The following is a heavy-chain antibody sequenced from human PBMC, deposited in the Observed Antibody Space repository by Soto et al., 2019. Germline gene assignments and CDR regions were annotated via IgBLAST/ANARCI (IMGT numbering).Heavy chain of an antibody. CDR3: ARHGFGSLHGLVDV. D-gene: IGHD3-10*01. J-gene: IGHJ6*02. CDR1: GGYITNYY. CDR2: IQYNGYS. Sequence: QVQLQESGPGLVKPSETLSLTCTVSGGYITNYYCSWFRQPPGKGLEWIGYIQYNGYSAYNLSLMRRVTMSMDTSKTQVYLMLESVTATDTAVYYCARHGFGSLHGLVDVWGQGTTVIVSS. V-gene: IGHV4-59*08.